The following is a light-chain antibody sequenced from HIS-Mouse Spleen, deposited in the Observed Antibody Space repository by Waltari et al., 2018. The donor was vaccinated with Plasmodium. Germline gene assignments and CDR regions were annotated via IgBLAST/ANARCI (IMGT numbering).Light chain of an antibody. CDR3: SSYTSSSTA. V-gene: IGLV2-14*03. J-gene: IGLJ1*01. Sequence: QSALTQPASVSGSPGQSITISCTGTSSDVGGYNYVSWYQQHPGKAPKLMIYDVSNRPSGVSNRFSGSKSGNTASLTISGLQAEDEADYYCSSYTSSSTAFGTG. CDR1: SSDVGGYNY. CDR2: DVS.